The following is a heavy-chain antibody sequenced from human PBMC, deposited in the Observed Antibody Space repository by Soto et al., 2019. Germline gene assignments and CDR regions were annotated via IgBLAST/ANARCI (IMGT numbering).Heavy chain of an antibody. CDR1: GFTFSSYS. J-gene: IGHJ4*02. CDR3: VRQNWDSYFSYFDS. CDR2: ISSSSSAI. Sequence: PGGSLRLSCAASGFTFSSYSMNWVRQAPGKGLEWISYISSSSSAIYYADNVRGRITGSRDNAKNSLYLQMNSLRVEDAAVYYCVRQNWDSYFSYFDSWGQGP. V-gene: IGHV3-48*01. D-gene: IGHD2-21*01.